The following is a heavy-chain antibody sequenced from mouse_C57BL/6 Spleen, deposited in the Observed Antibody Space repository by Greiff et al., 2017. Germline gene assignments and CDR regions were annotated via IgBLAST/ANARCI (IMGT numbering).Heavy chain of an antibody. Sequence: VQLQQSGPGLVKPSQSLSLTCSVTGYSITSGYYWNWIRQFPGNKLEWMGYISYDGSNNYNPSLKNRISITRDTSKNQFFLKLNSVTTEDTATYYCARGVATSYWYFDVWGTGTTVTVSS. V-gene: IGHV3-6*01. CDR1: GYSITSGYY. D-gene: IGHD1-1*01. CDR3: ARGVATSYWYFDV. CDR2: ISYDGSN. J-gene: IGHJ1*03.